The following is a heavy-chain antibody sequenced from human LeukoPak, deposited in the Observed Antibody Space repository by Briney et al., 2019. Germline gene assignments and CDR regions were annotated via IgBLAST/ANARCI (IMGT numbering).Heavy chain of an antibody. V-gene: IGHV4-59*12. J-gene: IGHJ4*02. Sequence: SETLSLTCTVSGGSISSYYWSWIRQPPGKGLEWIGYIYYSGSTYYNPSLKSRVTISVDTSKNQFSLKLSSVTAADTAVYYCARVYDSSGYSPYTAYYFDYWGQGTLVTVSS. CDR1: GGSISSYY. D-gene: IGHD3-22*01. CDR3: ARVYDSSGYSPYTAYYFDY. CDR2: IYYSGST.